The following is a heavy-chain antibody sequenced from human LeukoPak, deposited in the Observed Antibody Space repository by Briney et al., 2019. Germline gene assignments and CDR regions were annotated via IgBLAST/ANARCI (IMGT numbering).Heavy chain of an antibody. CDR1: GFTFSSYG. V-gene: IGHV3-30*03. CDR3: ARSYYDSSGYSIDY. CDR2: ISYDGSNK. Sequence: GRSLRLSCAASGFTFSSYGMHWVRQAPGKGLEWVAVISYDGSNKYYADSVKGRFTISRDNSKNTLYLQRNSLRAEGTAVYYCARSYYDSSGYSIDYWGQGTLVTVSS. D-gene: IGHD3-22*01. J-gene: IGHJ4*02.